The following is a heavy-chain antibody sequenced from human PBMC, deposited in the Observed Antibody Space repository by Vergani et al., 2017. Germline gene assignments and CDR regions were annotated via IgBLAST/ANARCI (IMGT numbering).Heavy chain of an antibody. Sequence: EVQLVQSGAEVKKPGESLTISCKASGYSFTSYWIGWVRQRPGKGLEWMGIIYPGDSDTRYSPSFQGQVTISADKSISTAYLQWSSLKAADTAMYYCARRGRGYCSSSSCYIIDYWGQGTLVTVSS. CDR3: ARRGRGYCSSSSCYIIDY. CDR1: GYSFTSYW. V-gene: IGHV5-51*03. D-gene: IGHD2-2*02. CDR2: IYPGDSDT. J-gene: IGHJ4*02.